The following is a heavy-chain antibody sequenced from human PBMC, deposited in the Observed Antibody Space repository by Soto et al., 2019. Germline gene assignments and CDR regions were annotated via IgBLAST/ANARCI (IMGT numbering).Heavy chain of an antibody. J-gene: IGHJ5*02. CDR1: GGSSSGYH. D-gene: IGHD1-26*01. CDR3: ARAKGGSPGWFDP. V-gene: IGHV4-38-2*02. Sequence: RSLTYTVSGGSSSGYHWGWIRQPPGKGLEWIGSIYHSGSTYYNPSLKSRVTISVDTSKNQFSLKLSSVSAAETAVFYLARAKGGSPGWFDPWGQGTMVTVSS. CDR2: IYHSGST.